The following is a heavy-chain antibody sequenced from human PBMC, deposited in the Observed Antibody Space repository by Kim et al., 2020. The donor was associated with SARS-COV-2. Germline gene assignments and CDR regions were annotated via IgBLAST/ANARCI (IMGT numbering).Heavy chain of an antibody. J-gene: IGHJ5*02. Sequence: ESTNYNPSLTSRVHISVDTAKNQFSLKLSSVTAADTAVYYCARGGVVANLWGQGTLGTVSS. CDR3: ARGGVVANL. CDR2: EST. V-gene: IGHV4-59*09. D-gene: IGHD2-15*01.